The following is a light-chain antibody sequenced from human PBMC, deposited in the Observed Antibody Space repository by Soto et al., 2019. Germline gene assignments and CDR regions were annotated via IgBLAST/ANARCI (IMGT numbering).Light chain of an antibody. V-gene: IGKV2-30*01. CDR2: QVS. CDR3: LQGTHWPWT. J-gene: IGKJ1*01. Sequence: DVVLTQSPLSLPVTLGQPASMSCRSIQSLEYSDGNTFLNWFHQRPGQSPRRLIYQVSNRDSGVPDRFTGSGSGTDFTLRISRVEAEDVGLYFCLQGTHWPWTFGQGTKVEI. CDR1: QSLEYSDGNTF.